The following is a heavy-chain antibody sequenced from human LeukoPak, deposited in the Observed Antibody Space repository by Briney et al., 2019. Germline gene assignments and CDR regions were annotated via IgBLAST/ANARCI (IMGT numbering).Heavy chain of an antibody. CDR2: ISSSSSYI. D-gene: IGHD3-3*01. CDR1: GFTFSSYS. Sequence: PGGSLRLSCAASGFTFSSYSMNWVRQAPGKGLEWVSCISSSSSYIYYADSVKGRFTISRDNAKNSLYLQMNSLRAEDTAVYYCARVAEYYDFWSGYYSSWFDPWGQGTLVTVSS. J-gene: IGHJ5*02. CDR3: ARVAEYYDFWSGYYSSWFDP. V-gene: IGHV3-21*01.